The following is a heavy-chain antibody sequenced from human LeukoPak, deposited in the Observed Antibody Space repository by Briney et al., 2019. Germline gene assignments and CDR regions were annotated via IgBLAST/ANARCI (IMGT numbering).Heavy chain of an antibody. D-gene: IGHD6-13*01. CDR1: GYTFTVYY. V-gene: IGHV1-2*02. CDR2: INPNNGGA. Sequence: ASVKVSCKASGYTFTVYYIHWLRQAPGQGLEWLGWINPNNGGALYAQKFQGGVTMTRDTSISAVYMELNRLTADDTAVYYCAGGVATAGAKFFDYWGQGTLVTVSS. J-gene: IGHJ4*02. CDR3: AGGVATAGAKFFDY.